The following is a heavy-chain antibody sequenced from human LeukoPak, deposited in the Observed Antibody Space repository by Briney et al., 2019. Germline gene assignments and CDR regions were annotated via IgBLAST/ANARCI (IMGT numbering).Heavy chain of an antibody. CDR1: GFTFSSYW. D-gene: IGHD6-19*01. V-gene: IGHV3-7*01. CDR2: IKQDGSEK. Sequence: GGSLRLSCAASGFTFSSYWMCWVRQAPGKGLEWVANIKQDGSEKYYVDSVKGRFTISRDNAKNSLYLQMNSLRAEDTAVYYCARAGIYSSADAFDIWGQGTMVTVSS. J-gene: IGHJ3*02. CDR3: ARAGIYSSADAFDI.